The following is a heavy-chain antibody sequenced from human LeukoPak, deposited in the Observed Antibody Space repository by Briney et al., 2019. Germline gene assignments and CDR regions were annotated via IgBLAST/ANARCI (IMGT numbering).Heavy chain of an antibody. D-gene: IGHD5-12*01. J-gene: IGHJ4*02. CDR3: VKVRIHLRSDIDY. CDR1: GFTFSSYG. V-gene: IGHV3-30*02. Sequence: PGGSLRLTCAASGFTFSSYGMHWVRQAPGKRLEWVAFIRYDGSNKYYADSVKGRFAISRDNSENTLYLQMYSLREEDTAVYYFVKVRIHLRSDIDYCGQGILVTVSS. CDR2: IRYDGSNK.